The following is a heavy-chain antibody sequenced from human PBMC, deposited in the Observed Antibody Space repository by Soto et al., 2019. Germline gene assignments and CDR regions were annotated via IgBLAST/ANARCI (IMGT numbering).Heavy chain of an antibody. CDR2: INPTSSTT. Sequence: ASVKVSCKASAYTFTTYSLHWVRQAPGQGLEWMGIINPTSSTTSDAQKFQGRVTMTRDTSTSTVYMELSSLRSEDTAVYYCASVETQRYYYGMDVWGQGTTVTVSS. V-gene: IGHV1-46*01. D-gene: IGHD2-15*01. CDR3: ASVETQRYYYGMDV. CDR1: AYTFTTYS. J-gene: IGHJ6*02.